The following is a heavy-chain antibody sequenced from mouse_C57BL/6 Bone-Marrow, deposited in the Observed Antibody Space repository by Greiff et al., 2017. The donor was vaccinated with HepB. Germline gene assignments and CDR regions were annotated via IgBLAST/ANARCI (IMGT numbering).Heavy chain of an antibody. V-gene: IGHV5-4*01. Sequence: EVKLVESGGGLVKPGGSLKLSCAASGFTFSSYAMSWVRQTPEKRLEWVATISDGGSYTYYPDNVKGRSTISRDNAKNNLYLQMSHLKSEDTAMYYCARDRDIVTTYYFDYWGQGTTLTVSS. CDR2: ISDGGSYT. CDR3: ARDRDIVTTYYFDY. CDR1: GFTFSSYA. J-gene: IGHJ2*01. D-gene: IGHD2-5*01.